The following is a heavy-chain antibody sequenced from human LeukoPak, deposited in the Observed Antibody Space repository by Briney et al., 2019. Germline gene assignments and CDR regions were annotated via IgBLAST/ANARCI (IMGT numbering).Heavy chain of an antibody. J-gene: IGHJ5*02. CDR1: GYTFTSYV. D-gene: IGHD6-6*01. CDR2: ISDDNGNT. V-gene: IGHV1-18*01. CDR3: ASSRAPPSPFDP. Sequence: SVKGSCKAAGYTFTSYVISLVRQAPGQGLVGMGWISDDNGNTNYAKKLRGRVTMTTDPSTSTAYMELRSLRSDDTAVYYCASSRAPPSPFDPWGQGTLVTVSS.